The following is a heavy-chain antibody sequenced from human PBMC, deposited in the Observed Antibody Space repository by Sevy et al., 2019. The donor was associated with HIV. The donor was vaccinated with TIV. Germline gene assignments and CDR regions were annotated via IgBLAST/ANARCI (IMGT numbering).Heavy chain of an antibody. V-gene: IGHV6-1*01. Sequence: SQTLSLTCAISGVSVPSNSAAWNWIRQSPSRGLEWLGRTYYRSKWYNDYALSGNSRITINPDTSKNQFSLQLNSVTPEGTAVDYCARSISVAGTGRFDYWGQGTLVTVSS. D-gene: IGHD6-13*01. CDR3: ARSISVAGTGRFDY. CDR2: TYYRSKWYN. J-gene: IGHJ4*02. CDR1: GVSVPSNSAA.